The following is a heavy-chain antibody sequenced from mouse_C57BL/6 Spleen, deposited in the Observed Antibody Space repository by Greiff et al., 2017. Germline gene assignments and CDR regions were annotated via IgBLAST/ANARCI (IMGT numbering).Heavy chain of an antibody. CDR1: GYTFTSYW. V-gene: IGHV1-69*01. CDR2: IDPSDSYT. CDR3: ARSIYYGSSYPPYAMDY. Sequence: QVQLQQPGAELVMPGASVKLSCKASGYTFTSYWMHWVKQRPGQGLEWIGEIDPSDSYTNYNQKFKGKSTLTVDKSSSTAYMQLSSLTSEDSAVYYCARSIYYGSSYPPYAMDYWGQGTSVTVSS. D-gene: IGHD1-1*01. J-gene: IGHJ4*01.